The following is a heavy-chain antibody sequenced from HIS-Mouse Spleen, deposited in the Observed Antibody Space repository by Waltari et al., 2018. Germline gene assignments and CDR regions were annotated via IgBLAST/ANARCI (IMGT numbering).Heavy chain of an antibody. V-gene: IGHV3-30*18. CDR1: GFTFSSYG. CDR3: AKASSGWLDY. Sequence: GGGVVQPGRSLRLSCAASGFTFSSYGMHWVRQAPGKGLEWVAVISYDGSNKYYADSVKGRFTISRDNSKNTLYLQMNSLRAEDTAVYYCAKASSGWLDYWGQGTLVTVSS. D-gene: IGHD6-19*01. CDR2: ISYDGSNK. J-gene: IGHJ4*02.